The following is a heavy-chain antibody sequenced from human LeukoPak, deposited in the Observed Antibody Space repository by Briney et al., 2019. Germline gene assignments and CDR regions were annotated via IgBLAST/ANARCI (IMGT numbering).Heavy chain of an antibody. CDR3: ARIRGYTYGSSDS. Sequence: ASVKVSCKASGYTFTTYDINWVRQATGQGLEWMGWMNPNSGNTGYAQQFHGRVSMTRDISTSTAYMELSSLRSEDTAVYYCARIRGYTYGSSDSWGQGTLVTVSS. CDR2: MNPNSGNT. D-gene: IGHD5-18*01. CDR1: GYTFTTYD. V-gene: IGHV1-8*01. J-gene: IGHJ5*02.